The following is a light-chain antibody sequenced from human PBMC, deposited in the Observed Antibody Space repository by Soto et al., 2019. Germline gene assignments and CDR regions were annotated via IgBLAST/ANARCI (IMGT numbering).Light chain of an antibody. CDR3: AAWDDSLKGPV. J-gene: IGLJ2*01. Sequence: QSVLTQPPSASGTPGQRVTFSCSGSSSNIGANTVNWYQQLPGTAPKLLIYGSDQRPSGVPDRFSGSKSGTSASLAISGLQSEDESDYYCAAWDDSLKGPVFGGGTTLTVL. CDR2: GSD. V-gene: IGLV1-44*01. CDR1: SSNIGANT.